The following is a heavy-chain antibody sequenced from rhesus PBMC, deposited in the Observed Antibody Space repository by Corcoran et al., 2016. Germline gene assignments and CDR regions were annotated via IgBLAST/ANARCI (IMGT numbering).Heavy chain of an antibody. Sequence: QVQLQESGPGLVKPSETLSLTCAVSGGPFSGYYWGWIRQPPGKGLEWSGYISGSSGKTDCNPSLKSRVTISTDTSKNQFSLKVTSVTAADTAVYYCARESLGAFDFWGQGLRVTVSS. CDR3: ARESLGAFDF. CDR1: GGPFSGYY. J-gene: IGHJ3*01. V-gene: IGHV4-165*01. CDR2: ISGSSGKT. D-gene: IGHD3-34*01.